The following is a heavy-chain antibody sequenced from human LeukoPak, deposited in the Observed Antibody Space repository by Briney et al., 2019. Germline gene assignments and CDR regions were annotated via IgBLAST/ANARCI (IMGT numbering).Heavy chain of an antibody. D-gene: IGHD5-12*01. CDR2: IYYSGST. J-gene: IGHJ6*02. Sequence: PSETLSLTCTVSGGSISSYYWSWIRQPPGKGLEWIGYIYYSGSTNYNPSLKSRVTISVDTSKNQFSLKLSSVTAADTAVYYCAREERGSPYGMDVWGQGTTVTVSS. V-gene: IGHV4-59*01. CDR3: AREERGSPYGMDV. CDR1: GGSISSYY.